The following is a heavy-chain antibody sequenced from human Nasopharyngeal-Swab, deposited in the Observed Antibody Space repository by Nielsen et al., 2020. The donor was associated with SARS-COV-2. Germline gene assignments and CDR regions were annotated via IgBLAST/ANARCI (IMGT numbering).Heavy chain of an antibody. CDR2: ISYDGSNK. CDR1: GFTFSSYA. V-gene: IGHV3-30-3*01. Sequence: GKSLKISCAASGFTFSSYAMHWVRQAPGKGLEWVAVISYDGSNKYYADSVKGRFTISRDNSKNTLYLQMNSLRAEDTAVYYCARAGGRYYDSGGYYYLASAFDIWGQGTMVTVSS. D-gene: IGHD3-22*01. CDR3: ARAGGRYYDSGGYYYLASAFDI. J-gene: IGHJ3*02.